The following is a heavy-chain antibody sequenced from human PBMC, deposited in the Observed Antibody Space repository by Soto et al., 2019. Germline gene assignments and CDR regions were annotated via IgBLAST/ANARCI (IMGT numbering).Heavy chain of an antibody. Sequence: QVQLVESGGGVVQPGRSLRLSCAASGFTFSNYGMHWVRRDPGKGLEWVAVISFDGGDKKSADSVKGRFTISRDNSKNTLYLQMNSLRAEDTAVYYCAKDSGRGSADYFFDYWGLGTLVTVSS. V-gene: IGHV3-30*18. J-gene: IGHJ4*02. CDR2: ISFDGGDK. D-gene: IGHD3-10*01. CDR1: GFTFSNYG. CDR3: AKDSGRGSADYFFDY.